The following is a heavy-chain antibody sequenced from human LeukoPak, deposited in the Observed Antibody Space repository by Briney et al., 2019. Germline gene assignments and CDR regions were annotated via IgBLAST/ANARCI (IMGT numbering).Heavy chain of an antibody. D-gene: IGHD2/OR15-2a*01. Sequence: SKTLSLTCTVSGGSISSYYWSWIRQPPGKGLEWIGYIYYSGSTNYNPSLKSRVTISVDTSKNQFSLKLSSVTAADTAVYYCASSIAEDAFDIWGQGTMVTVSS. J-gene: IGHJ3*02. CDR3: ASSIAEDAFDI. V-gene: IGHV4-59*08. CDR1: GGSISSYY. CDR2: IYYSGST.